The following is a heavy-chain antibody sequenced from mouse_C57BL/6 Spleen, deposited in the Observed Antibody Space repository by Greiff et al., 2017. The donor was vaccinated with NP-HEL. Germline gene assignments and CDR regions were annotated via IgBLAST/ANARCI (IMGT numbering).Heavy chain of an antibody. CDR1: GYSFTDYN. CDR3: ARYGSSYSFDY. D-gene: IGHD1-1*01. Sequence: VQLKQSGPELVTPGATVKISCKASGYSFTDYNMNWVKQSNGKRLEWIGVINPNYGTTSYNQKFKCKATLTVDKSSSTAYMQLNSLTSEDSAVYYCARYGSSYSFDYWGQGTTLTVSS. J-gene: IGHJ2*01. V-gene: IGHV1-39*01. CDR2: INPNYGTT.